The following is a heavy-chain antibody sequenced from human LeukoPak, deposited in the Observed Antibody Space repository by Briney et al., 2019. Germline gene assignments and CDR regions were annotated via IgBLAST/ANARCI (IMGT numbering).Heavy chain of an antibody. CDR1: GGTFSSYA. CDR3: ATERLTIVVVVAATGYGMDV. J-gene: IGHJ6*04. CDR2: IIPILGTA. V-gene: IGHV1-69*06. Sequence: PRASVKVSCKASGGTFSSYAISWVRQAPGQGLEWMGGIIPILGTANYAQKFQGRVTITADKSTSTAYMELSSLRSEDTAVYYCATERLTIVVVVAATGYGMDVWGKGTTVTVSS. D-gene: IGHD2-15*01.